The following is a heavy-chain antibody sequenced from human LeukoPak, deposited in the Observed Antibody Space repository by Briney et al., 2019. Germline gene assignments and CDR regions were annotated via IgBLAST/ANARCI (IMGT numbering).Heavy chain of an antibody. CDR3: ARAKYDFWSGYSIYFDY. D-gene: IGHD3-3*01. CDR1: GFTVSSNY. CDR2: IYSGGST. Sequence: PGGSLRLSCAASGFTVSSNYMSWVRQAPGKGLEWVSVIYSGGSTYYADSVKGRFTISRDNSKNTLYLQMNSLRAEDTAVYYCARAKYDFWSGYSIYFDYWGQGTLVTVSS. J-gene: IGHJ4*02. V-gene: IGHV3-66*01.